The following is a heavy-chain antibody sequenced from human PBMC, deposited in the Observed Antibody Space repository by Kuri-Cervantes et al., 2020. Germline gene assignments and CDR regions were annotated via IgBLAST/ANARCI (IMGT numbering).Heavy chain of an antibody. CDR1: GGTFSSYA. CDR3: ARQLVRVGATTI. Sequence: SVKVSCKASGGTFSSYAISWVRQAPGQGLEWMGGIIPIFGTGNYAQKFQGRVTITADKSTSTAYMELSSLRSEDTAVYYCARQLVRVGATTIWGQGTLVTVSS. CDR2: IIPIFGTG. D-gene: IGHD6-13*01. V-gene: IGHV1-69*06. J-gene: IGHJ4*02.